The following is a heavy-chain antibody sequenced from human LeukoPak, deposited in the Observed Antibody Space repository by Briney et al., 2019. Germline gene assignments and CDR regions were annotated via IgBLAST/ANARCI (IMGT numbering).Heavy chain of an antibody. CDR1: GGTFSSYA. J-gene: IGHJ5*02. Sequence: ASVKVSCKASGGTFSSYAISWVRQAPGQGLEWMGRIIPIFGIANYAQKLQGRVTITTDESTSTAYMELSSLRSEDTAVYYCARGGDYSNYGSVRFDPWGQGTLVTVSS. CDR2: IIPIFGIA. CDR3: ARGGDYSNYGSVRFDP. D-gene: IGHD4-11*01. V-gene: IGHV1-69*05.